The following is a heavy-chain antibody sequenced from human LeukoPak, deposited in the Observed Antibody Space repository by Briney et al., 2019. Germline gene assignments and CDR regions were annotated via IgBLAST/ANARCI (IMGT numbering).Heavy chain of an antibody. V-gene: IGHV4-4*07. CDR1: GGSISSYY. CDR2: IYISGST. Sequence: SETLSPTCTVSGGSISSYYWSWIRQPAGKGLEWIGRIYISGSTNYNPSLKSRVTMSVDTSKNQFSLKLRSVTAADTAVYFCARAYRGGAFDIWGQGTMVTVSS. D-gene: IGHD3-16*01. J-gene: IGHJ3*02. CDR3: ARAYRGGAFDI.